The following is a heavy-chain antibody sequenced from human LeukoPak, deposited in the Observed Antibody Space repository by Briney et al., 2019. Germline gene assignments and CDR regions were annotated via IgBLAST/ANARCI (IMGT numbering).Heavy chain of an antibody. V-gene: IGHV3-23*01. Sequence: GGSLRLSCAASGFTFSSYAMSWVRQAPGRGLEWVSAISGSGGSTYCADSVKGRFTISRDNSENTLYLQMNSLRAEDTAVYYCAKGRGPITFAEYYFDYWGQGTLVTVSS. D-gene: IGHD3-16*01. CDR2: ISGSGGST. CDR3: AKGRGPITFAEYYFDY. CDR1: GFTFSSYA. J-gene: IGHJ4*02.